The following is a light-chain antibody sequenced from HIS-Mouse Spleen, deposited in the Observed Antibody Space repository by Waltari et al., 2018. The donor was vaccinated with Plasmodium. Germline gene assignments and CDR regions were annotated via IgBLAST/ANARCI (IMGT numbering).Light chain of an antibody. Sequence: SYELTQPPSVSVSPGQTASITCSGDKLGDKYACWYQQKPGQSPVLVIYQDSKRPSGIPERVFGSNSGNTATLTISGTQAMDEADYYCQAWDSSTDYVFGTGTKVTVL. CDR3: QAWDSSTDYV. CDR1: KLGDKY. CDR2: QDS. J-gene: IGLJ1*01. V-gene: IGLV3-1*01.